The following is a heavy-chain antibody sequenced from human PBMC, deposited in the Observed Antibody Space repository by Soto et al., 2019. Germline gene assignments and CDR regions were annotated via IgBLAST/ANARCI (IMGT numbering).Heavy chain of an antibody. CDR1: GFTFSSYG. Sequence: GGSLRLSCAASGFTFSSYGMHWVRQAPGKGLEWVAVIWYDGSNKYYADSVKGRFTISRDNSKNTLYLQMNSLRAEDTAVYYCARCPDRLGAIDYWGQGTLVTVSS. J-gene: IGHJ4*02. CDR3: ARCPDRLGAIDY. V-gene: IGHV3-33*01. D-gene: IGHD2-2*02. CDR2: IWYDGSNK.